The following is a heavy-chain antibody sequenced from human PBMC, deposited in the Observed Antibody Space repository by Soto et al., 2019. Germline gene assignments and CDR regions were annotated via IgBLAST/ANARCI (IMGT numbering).Heavy chain of an antibody. Sequence: QVQLVQSGAEVKKLGASVKVSCKASGYTFTAYYIHWVRQAPGQGLEWVGWINPNSGDTNYAQRFQGWVTMTGDRSVSTSYMDLTRLRSYDTAVYYCARGGYSYGYGLDYWGQGTVVTVSS. D-gene: IGHD5-18*01. V-gene: IGHV1-2*04. CDR2: INPNSGDT. J-gene: IGHJ4*02. CDR1: GYTFTAYY. CDR3: ARGGYSYGYGLDY.